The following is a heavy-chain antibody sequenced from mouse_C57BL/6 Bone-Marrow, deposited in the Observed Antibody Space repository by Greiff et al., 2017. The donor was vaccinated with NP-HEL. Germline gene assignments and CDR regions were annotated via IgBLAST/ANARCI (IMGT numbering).Heavy chain of an antibody. V-gene: IGHV5-9-1*02. CDR1: GFTFSSYA. D-gene: IGHD1-1*01. CDR2: ISSGGDYI. J-gene: IGHJ4*01. CDR3: TRGCSSPYYAMDY. Sequence: EVHLVESGEGLVKPGGSLKLSCAASGFTFSSYAMSWVRQTPEKRLEWVAYISSGGDYIYYADTVKGRFTISRDNARNTLYLQMSSLKSEDTAMYYCTRGCSSPYYAMDYWGQGTSVTVSS.